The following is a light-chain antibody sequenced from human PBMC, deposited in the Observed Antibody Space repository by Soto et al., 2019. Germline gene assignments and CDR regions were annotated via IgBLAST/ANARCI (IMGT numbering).Light chain of an antibody. CDR2: DVS. Sequence: QSVLTQPASLSGSPGQSITISCTGTSSDVGGYNYVSWYQQHPGKAPKLMIYDVSNRPSGVSNRFSGSKSGNTASLTISGLQAEDEADYYCSSYTXSSTRYVFGTGTKVTVL. V-gene: IGLV2-14*01. J-gene: IGLJ1*01. CDR1: SSDVGGYNY. CDR3: SSYTXSSTRYV.